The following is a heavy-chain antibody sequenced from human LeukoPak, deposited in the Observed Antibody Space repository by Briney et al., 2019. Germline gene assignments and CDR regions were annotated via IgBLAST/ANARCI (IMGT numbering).Heavy chain of an antibody. V-gene: IGHV1-18*01. CDR1: GYTFTSYG. CDR2: ISAYNGNT. D-gene: IGHD3-3*01. J-gene: IGHJ3*02. Sequence: ASVKVSCKASGYTFTSYGISWVRQAPGQGLEWMGWISAYNGNTNYAQKLQGRVTMTTDTSTSTAYMELRSLRSDDTAVYYCARGGVLYYDFWSGSTEDAFDIWGQGTMVTVSS. CDR3: ARGGVLYYDFWSGSTEDAFDI.